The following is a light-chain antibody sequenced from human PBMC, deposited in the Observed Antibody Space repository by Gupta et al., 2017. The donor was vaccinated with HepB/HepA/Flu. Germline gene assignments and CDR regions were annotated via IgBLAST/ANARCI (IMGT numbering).Light chain of an antibody. Sequence: QSVLTQPPPASGPPGQRVTISCSGSSSNLGSNTVHWYQQLPGTAPKLLIYSNNQRPSGVPARFSGSKSGTSASLAISGLQAEDEADYYCAAWDDSLNGWVFGGGTKLTVL. CDR3: AAWDDSLNGWV. CDR1: SSNLGSNT. J-gene: IGLJ3*02. V-gene: IGLV1-44*01. CDR2: SNN.